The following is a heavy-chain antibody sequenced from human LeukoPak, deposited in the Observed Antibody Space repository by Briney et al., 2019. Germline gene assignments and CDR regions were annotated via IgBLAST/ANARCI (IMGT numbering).Heavy chain of an antibody. D-gene: IGHD1-26*01. CDR3: ARSIVGATLGVYYYYYGMDV. Sequence: SETLSLTCAVSGGSISSGGYSWSWIRQPPGKGLEWIGEINHSGSTNYNPSLKSRVTISVDTSKNQFSLKLSSVTAADTAVYYCARSIVGATLGVYYYYYGMDVWGQGTTVTVSS. CDR1: GGSISSGGYS. CDR2: INHSGST. J-gene: IGHJ6*02. V-gene: IGHV4-34*01.